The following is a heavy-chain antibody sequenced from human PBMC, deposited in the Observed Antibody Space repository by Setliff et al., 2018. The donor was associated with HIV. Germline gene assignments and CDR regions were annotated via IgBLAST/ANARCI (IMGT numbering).Heavy chain of an antibody. Sequence: SETLSLTCAVSGYSISSGHYWTWIRQHPVKGLEWIGYIYSSGTKYYNPSLKSRLAISLDTSKNQFSLNLKSVTAADAAVYYCARGFCSGGFCHPNFYHYMDVWGKGTTVTVSS. CDR2: IYSSGTK. V-gene: IGHV4-31*11. J-gene: IGHJ6*03. CDR3: ARGFCSGGFCHPNFYHYMDV. CDR1: GYSISSGHY. D-gene: IGHD2-15*01.